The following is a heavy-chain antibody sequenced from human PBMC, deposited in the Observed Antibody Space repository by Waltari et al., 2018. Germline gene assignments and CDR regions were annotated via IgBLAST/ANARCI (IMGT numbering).Heavy chain of an antibody. V-gene: IGHV3-23*01. CDR1: GFTFRGNT. CDR3: VRDGSSVANSRSDNWFDS. Sequence: EVQLLESGGGLVQPGGSLRLSCAASGFTFRGNTMSWVRQAPGKGMGWVGSSGCRGVSTLCGDYVKGRCNISRDNSRNTIYLQMNSLRAEETAIYYCVRDGSSVANSRSDNWFDSWGQGTLVTVSS. CDR2: SGCRGVST. D-gene: IGHD6-19*01. J-gene: IGHJ5*01.